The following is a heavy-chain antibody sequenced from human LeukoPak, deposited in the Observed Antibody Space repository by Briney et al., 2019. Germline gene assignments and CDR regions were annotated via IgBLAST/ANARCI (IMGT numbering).Heavy chain of an antibody. Sequence: PGRSLRLSCAASGYTFDDYAMHWVRQAPGKGLEWVSGISWNSGSIGYADSVKGRFTISRDNAKNSLYLQMNSLRAEGMALYYCAKGNYDILTGPMDVWGKGTTVTVSS. CDR3: AKGNYDILTGPMDV. D-gene: IGHD3-9*01. J-gene: IGHJ6*03. V-gene: IGHV3-9*03. CDR1: GYTFDDYA. CDR2: ISWNSGSI.